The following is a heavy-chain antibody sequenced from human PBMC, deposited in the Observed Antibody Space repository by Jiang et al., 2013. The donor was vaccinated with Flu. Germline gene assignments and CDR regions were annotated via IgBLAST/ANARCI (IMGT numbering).Heavy chain of an antibody. CDR1: GFTFSSYA. CDR2: ISYDGSNK. D-gene: IGHD6-6*01. Sequence: LVESGGGVVQPGRSLRLSCAASGFTFSSYAMHWVRQAPGKGLEWVAVISYDGSNKYYADSVKGRFTISRDNSKNTLYLQMNSLRAEDTAVYYCARDIQYMHYGMDVWGKGTTVTVSS. J-gene: IGHJ6*04. V-gene: IGHV3-30*01. CDR3: ARDIQYMHYGMDV.